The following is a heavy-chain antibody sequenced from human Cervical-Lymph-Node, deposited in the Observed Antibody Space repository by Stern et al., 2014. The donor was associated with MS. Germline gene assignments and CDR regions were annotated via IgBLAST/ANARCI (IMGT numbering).Heavy chain of an antibody. CDR2: IVPMFGTS. V-gene: IGHV1-69*01. J-gene: IGHJ4*02. CDR3: AIDQGGLAAY. CDR1: GGPFSINS. Sequence: VQLVESGAEVKKPGASVKVSCTASGGPFSINSISWVRPAPGQGLEWMGGIVPMFGTSNHVQKFQGRVTTTADESTSTAYMELSSLTSEDTAVYFCAIDQGGLAAYWGQGTLVTVSS. D-gene: IGHD6-13*01.